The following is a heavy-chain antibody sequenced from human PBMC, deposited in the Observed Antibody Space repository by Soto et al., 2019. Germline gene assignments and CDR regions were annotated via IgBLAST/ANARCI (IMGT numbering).Heavy chain of an antibody. CDR3: ARDQGSHPGD. CDR1: GASISSENW. Sequence: QVQLQESGPGLVRPSGTVSLTCAVSGASISSENWGSWVRQPPGKALEWIGEIHHSGSTNYNPSLKSRVTMSVVPSKDLFSLTLNSVTAADTAFYYCARDQGSHPGDWGQGTLVSVSS. D-gene: IGHD6-13*01. CDR2: IHHSGST. V-gene: IGHV4-4*02. J-gene: IGHJ4*02.